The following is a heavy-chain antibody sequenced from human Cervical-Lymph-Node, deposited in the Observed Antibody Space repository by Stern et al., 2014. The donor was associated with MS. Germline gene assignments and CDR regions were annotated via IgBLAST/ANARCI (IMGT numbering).Heavy chain of an antibody. J-gene: IGHJ5*02. Sequence: QVQLVQCGAEVTKPGSSVKVSCKASGGTFSKFPSSWVRQAPGQGLEWMGGIFTVFGTPTYAQEFRGRVTITADVSTSTVYMELSSLRSDDTAVYYCALSSETSDRWYSLGYDLWGQGTLVTVSS. V-gene: IGHV1-69*01. CDR1: GGTFSKFP. CDR3: ALSSETSDRWYSLGYDL. D-gene: IGHD6-13*01. CDR2: IFTVFGTP.